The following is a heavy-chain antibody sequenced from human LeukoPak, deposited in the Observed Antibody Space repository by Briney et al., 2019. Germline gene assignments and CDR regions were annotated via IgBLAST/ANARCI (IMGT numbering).Heavy chain of an antibody. CDR2: INPSGGST. CDR3: ARDGSECSSTSCYSYMDV. Sequence: ASVKVSCKVSGYTLTELSMHWVRQAPGQGLEWMGIINPSGGSTSYAQKFQGRVTMTRDTSTSTVYMELSSLRSEDTAVYYCARDGSECSSTSCYSYMDVWGQGTTVTVSS. J-gene: IGHJ6*02. CDR1: GYTLTELS. D-gene: IGHD2-2*01. V-gene: IGHV1-46*01.